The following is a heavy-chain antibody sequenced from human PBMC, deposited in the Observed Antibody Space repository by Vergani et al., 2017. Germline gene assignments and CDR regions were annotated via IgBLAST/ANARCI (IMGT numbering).Heavy chain of an antibody. Sequence: EVQLVESGGGLVKPGGSLRLSCAASGFTFSIYSMNWVRQAPGKGLEWVSSISSSSSYIYYADSVKGRFTISRDNSKNTLYLQMNSLRAEDTAVYYCAKALLSYCSSTSCYKSGFDYWGQGTLVTVSS. V-gene: IGHV3-21*04. CDR3: AKALLSYCSSTSCYKSGFDY. CDR2: ISSSSSYI. J-gene: IGHJ4*02. D-gene: IGHD2-2*02. CDR1: GFTFSIYS.